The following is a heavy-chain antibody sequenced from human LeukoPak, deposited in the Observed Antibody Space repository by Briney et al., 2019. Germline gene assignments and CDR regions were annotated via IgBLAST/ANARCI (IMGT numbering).Heavy chain of an antibody. Sequence: SETLSLTCAVYGGSFSGYYWGWIRQPPGEGLEWIGEINHSGSANYNASPKSRVTISVDKSKNQFSLKLTSVTAADTAVYYCVRGIVVVPVPIQGNWFDPWGQGTLVTVSS. D-gene: IGHD2-2*02. J-gene: IGHJ5*02. CDR1: GGSFSGYY. CDR2: INHSGSA. CDR3: VRGIVVVPVPIQGNWFDP. V-gene: IGHV4-34*01.